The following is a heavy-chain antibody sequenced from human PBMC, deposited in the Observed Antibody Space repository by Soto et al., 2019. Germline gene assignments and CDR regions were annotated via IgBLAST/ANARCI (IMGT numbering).Heavy chain of an antibody. CDR3: ARGSDVKPFVVVILGDESYYYGTDA. CDR1: GGTFSSYA. Sequence: VKVSCKASGGTFSSYAISWVRQAPGQGLEWMGGIIPIFGTANYAQKFQGRVTITADKSTSTAYMELSSLRSEDTAVYYCARGSDVKPFVVVILGDESYYYGTDAW. J-gene: IGHJ6*01. V-gene: IGHV1-69*13. CDR2: IIPIFGTA. D-gene: IGHD3-3*01.